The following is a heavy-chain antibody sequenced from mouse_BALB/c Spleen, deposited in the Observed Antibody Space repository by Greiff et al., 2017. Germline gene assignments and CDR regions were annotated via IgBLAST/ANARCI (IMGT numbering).Heavy chain of an antibody. CDR1: GYTFTDYA. D-gene: IGHD1-1*01. J-gene: IGHJ3*01. V-gene: IGHV1-69*02. Sequence: VQLQQSGPELVRPGESVKISCKGSGYTFTDYAMHWVKQRPGQGLEWIGEIDPSDSYTNYNQKFKGKATLTVDKSSSTAYMQLSSLTSEDSAVYYCASYYGSSWFAYWGQGTLVTVSA. CDR2: IDPSDSYT. CDR3: ASYYGSSWFAY.